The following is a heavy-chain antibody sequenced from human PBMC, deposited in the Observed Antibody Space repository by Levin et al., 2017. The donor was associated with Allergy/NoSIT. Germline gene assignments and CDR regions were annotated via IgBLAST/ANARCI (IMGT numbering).Heavy chain of an antibody. CDR1: GFTFSSYA. CDR2: ISGSGGST. D-gene: IGHD2-8*01. CDR3: AKGPKGYCTNGVGYSWFDP. V-gene: IGHV3-23*01. J-gene: IGHJ5*02. Sequence: GESLKISCAASGFTFSSYAMSWVRQAPGKGLEWVSAISGSGGSTYYADSVKGRFTISRDNSKNTLYLQMNSLRAEDTAVYYCAKGPKGYCTNGVGYSWFDPWGQGTLVTVSS.